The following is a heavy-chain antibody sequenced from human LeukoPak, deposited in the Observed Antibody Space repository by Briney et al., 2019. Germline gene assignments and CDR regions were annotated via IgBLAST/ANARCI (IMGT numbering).Heavy chain of an antibody. V-gene: IGHV1-3*01. CDR1: GYTFTSYA. CDR3: ARSSTMRYYYGMDV. CDR2: INAGNGNT. D-gene: IGHD1-14*01. Sequence: ASVKVSCKASGYTFTSYAMHWVRQAPGQRLEWMGWINAGNGNTKYSQKFQGRVTITRDTSASTAYMELSSLRSEDTAVYYCARSSTMRYYYGMDVWGQGTTVTVSS. J-gene: IGHJ6*02.